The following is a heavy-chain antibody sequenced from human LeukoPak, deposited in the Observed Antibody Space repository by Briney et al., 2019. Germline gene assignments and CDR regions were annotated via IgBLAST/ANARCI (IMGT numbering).Heavy chain of an antibody. D-gene: IGHD3-3*01. J-gene: IGHJ4*02. V-gene: IGHV3-30*18. Sequence: GGSLRLSCAASGFTFSSYGMHWVRQAPGKGLEWVAVISYDGSNKYYADSVKGRFTTSRDNSKNTLYLQMNSLRAEDTAVYYCAKSAGGANDYDFWSGYTYWGQGTLVTVSS. CDR2: ISYDGSNK. CDR1: GFTFSSYG. CDR3: AKSAGGANDYDFWSGYTY.